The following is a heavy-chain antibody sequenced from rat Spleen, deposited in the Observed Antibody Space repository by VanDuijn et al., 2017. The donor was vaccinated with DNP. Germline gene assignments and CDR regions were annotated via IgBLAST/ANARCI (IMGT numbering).Heavy chain of an antibody. Sequence: EVQLQESGPGLVKPSQSLSLTCSVTAYSITTNYWGWIRKFPGNKMEWVGHISYSGSTSYNPSLKSRISITRDTSKNQFFLQVNSATTEDTATYYCARGDILRSFDYWGQGTLVTVSS. CDR3: ARGDILRSFDY. V-gene: IGHV3-1*01. CDR2: ISYSGST. D-gene: IGHD1-6*01. CDR1: AYSITTNY. J-gene: IGHJ3*01.